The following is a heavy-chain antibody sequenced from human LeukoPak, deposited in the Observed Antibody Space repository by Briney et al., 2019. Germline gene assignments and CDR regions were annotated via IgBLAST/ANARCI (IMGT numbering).Heavy chain of an antibody. V-gene: IGHV3-21*01. CDR3: ARYYYDSSGQRDYFDY. D-gene: IGHD3-22*01. CDR1: GFTFSSYS. CDR2: ISSSSSYI. Sequence: GSLRLSCAASGFTFSSYSMNWVRQAPGKGLEWVSSISSSSSYIYYADSVKGRFTISRDNAKNSLYLQMNSLRAEDTAVYYCARYYYDSSGQRDYFDYWGQGTLVTVSS. J-gene: IGHJ4*02.